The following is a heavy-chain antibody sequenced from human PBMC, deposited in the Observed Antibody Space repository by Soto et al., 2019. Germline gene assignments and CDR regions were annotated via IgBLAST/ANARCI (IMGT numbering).Heavy chain of an antibody. CDR1: GGTFSSYA. CDR2: IIPIFGTA. J-gene: IGHJ4*02. V-gene: IGHV1-69*01. Sequence: QVQLVQSGAEVKKPGSSVKVSCKASGGTFSSYAISWVRKAPGQGLEWMGGIIPIFGTANYAQKFQGRVTITADESTSTAYMELSSLRAEDTAVYYCASLPYGDYVIVLEDYWGQGTLVTVSS. D-gene: IGHD4-17*01. CDR3: ASLPYGDYVIVLEDY.